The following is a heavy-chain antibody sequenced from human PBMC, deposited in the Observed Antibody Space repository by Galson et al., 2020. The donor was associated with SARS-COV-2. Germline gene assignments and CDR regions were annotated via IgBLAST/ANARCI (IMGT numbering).Heavy chain of an antibody. CDR2: INHRGST. CDR3: VRGAEERRIIVVVQYDDTYMDV. D-gene: IGHD2-2*01. Sequence: SQTLSLTCAVYGGSFKNYYWTWIRQSPGKGLQWIGEINHRGSTNYDPSLQGRVAMSVDTSKNQFSLRLSSVTAADTAVHYCVRGAEERRIIVVVQYDDTYMDVWGGGTAVTVSS. V-gene: IGHV4-34*01. CDR1: GGSFKNYY. J-gene: IGHJ6*03.